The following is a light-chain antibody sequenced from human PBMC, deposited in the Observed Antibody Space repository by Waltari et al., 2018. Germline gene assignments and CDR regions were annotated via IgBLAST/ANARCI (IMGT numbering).Light chain of an antibody. V-gene: IGKV2-30*02. CDR1: QSLLHSNGNTY. CDR2: KVS. Sequence: DVAMTQSPLSLPVTPGQPASISCRSSQSLLHSNGNTYLSWFQQKPGQFPRRLIYKVSNRDAGVPDRFSGSGAGTDFTLKISRVEAEDVGVYYCVEGTHQLTFGGGTKVEIK. J-gene: IGKJ4*01. CDR3: VEGTHQLT.